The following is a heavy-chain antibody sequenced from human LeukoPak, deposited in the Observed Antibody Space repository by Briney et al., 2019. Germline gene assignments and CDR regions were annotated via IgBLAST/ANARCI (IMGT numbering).Heavy chain of an antibody. V-gene: IGHV3-23*01. CDR2: ISGSGGST. D-gene: IGHD6-19*01. Sequence: GGSLRLSCAASGSTFSSYGMSWVRQAPGKGLEWVSGISGSGGSTYYADSVKGRFTISRDNSKNTLHLQMNSLRAEDTAVYYCAKTYSGWFLDYWGQGALVTVSS. CDR3: AKTYSGWFLDY. CDR1: GSTFSSYG. J-gene: IGHJ4*02.